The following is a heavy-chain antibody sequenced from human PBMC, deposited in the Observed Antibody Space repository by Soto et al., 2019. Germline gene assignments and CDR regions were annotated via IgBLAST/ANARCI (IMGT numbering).Heavy chain of an antibody. J-gene: IGHJ4*02. CDR2: ISAYNGNT. V-gene: IGHV1-18*01. Sequence: ASLKVSLKASGYTLTRYGISWVRQAPGQGLEWMGWISAYNGNTNYAQKLQGRVTMTTDTSTSTAYMELRSLRSDDTAVYYCARDHSSGWYEGYWGQGTLVTVSS. D-gene: IGHD6-19*01. CDR3: ARDHSSGWYEGY. CDR1: GYTLTRYG.